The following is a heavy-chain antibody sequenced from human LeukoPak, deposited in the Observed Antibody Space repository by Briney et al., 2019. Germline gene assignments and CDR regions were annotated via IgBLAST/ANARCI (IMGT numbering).Heavy chain of an antibody. CDR3: VRDGGWQELVYYFNY. Sequence: GGSLRLSCAASGFTFSSYDMRWVRQAPGKGLEWVSTISASGDSTFYADSVKGRFTISRDKSKNTLYLQMNSLRAEDTAVYYCVRDGGWQELVYYFNYWGQGTLVTVSS. D-gene: IGHD6-13*01. V-gene: IGHV3-23*01. CDR2: ISASGDST. CDR1: GFTFSSYD. J-gene: IGHJ4*02.